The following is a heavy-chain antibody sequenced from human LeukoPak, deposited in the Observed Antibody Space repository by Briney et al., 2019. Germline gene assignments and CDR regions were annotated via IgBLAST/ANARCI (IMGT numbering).Heavy chain of an antibody. D-gene: IGHD3-10*01. CDR2: FDPEDAET. CDR3: ATDPLWAFDI. J-gene: IGHJ3*02. V-gene: IGHV1-24*01. Sequence: ASGGLSCKVAEYTLTELSIIWVRQAPGQGLEWMGGFDPEDAETIYAQTSQARVTMTEDTSTDTAYMELSSLRSNDTAVYYCATDPLWAFDIWGQGTMVTVSS. CDR1: EYTLTELS.